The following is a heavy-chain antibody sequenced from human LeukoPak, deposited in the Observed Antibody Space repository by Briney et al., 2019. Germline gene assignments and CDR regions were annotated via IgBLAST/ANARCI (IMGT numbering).Heavy chain of an antibody. CDR3: AKIGRRYDFWTGYYEEEVDYMDV. CDR2: ISGSGGST. Sequence: GGSLRLSCAASGFTFSTYGMSWVRQAPGKGLEWVSAISGSGGSTKYEVSVKGRFTISRDNYKDTLYLQMNSLRAEDTAVYYCAKIGRRYDFWTGYYEEEVDYMDVWGKGTTVTVSS. D-gene: IGHD3-3*01. V-gene: IGHV3-23*02. CDR1: GFTFSTYG. J-gene: IGHJ6*03.